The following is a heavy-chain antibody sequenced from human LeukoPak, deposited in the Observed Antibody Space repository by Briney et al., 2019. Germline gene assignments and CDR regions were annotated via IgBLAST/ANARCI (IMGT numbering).Heavy chain of an antibody. J-gene: IGHJ4*02. V-gene: IGHV3-21*01. CDR3: AKATYYYDSSGLFDY. CDR1: GFTFSSYS. Sequence: GGSLRLSCAASGFTFSSYSMNWVRQAPGKGLEWVSPISSSSSYIYYADSVKGRFTISRDNAKNSLYLQMNSLRAEDTAVYYCAKATYYYDSSGLFDYWGQGTLVTVSS. CDR2: ISSSSSYI. D-gene: IGHD3-22*01.